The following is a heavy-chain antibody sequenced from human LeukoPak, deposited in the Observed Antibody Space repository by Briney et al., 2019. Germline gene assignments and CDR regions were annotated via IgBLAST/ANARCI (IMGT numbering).Heavy chain of an antibody. CDR1: GGSISSGGYY. J-gene: IGHJ4*02. CDR3: ASVYDSSGYYPF. V-gene: IGHV4-30-2*01. CDR2: INHSGST. D-gene: IGHD3-22*01. Sequence: PSQTLSLTRTVSGGSISSGGYYWSWIRQPPGKGLEWIGEINHSGSTNYNPSLKSRVTISVDTSKNQFSLKLSSVTAADTAVYYCASVYDSSGYYPFWGQGTLVTVSS.